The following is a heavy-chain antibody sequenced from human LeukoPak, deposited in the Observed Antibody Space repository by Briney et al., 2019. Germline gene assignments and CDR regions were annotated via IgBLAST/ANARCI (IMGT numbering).Heavy chain of an antibody. CDR1: GDRFTNNW. Sequence: GESLKISCKISGDRFTNNWIGWVRQGPGKGLEWLGLIYPGNSDTRYSPFFQGQVTFSVDTSISTVYLHWGGLKASDTAMYYCARFALTSSLDYWGQGTLVTVSS. J-gene: IGHJ4*02. V-gene: IGHV5-51*01. D-gene: IGHD6-13*01. CDR2: IYPGNSDT. CDR3: ARFALTSSLDY.